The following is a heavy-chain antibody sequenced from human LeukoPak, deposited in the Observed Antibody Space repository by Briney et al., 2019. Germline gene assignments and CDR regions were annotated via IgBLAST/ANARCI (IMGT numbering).Heavy chain of an antibody. CDR2: IHSGGST. CDR1: GFTRKSNY. J-gene: IGHJ4*02. D-gene: IGHD3-22*01. CDR3: ARAHYYDSSGYSDY. V-gene: IGHV3-66*01. Sequence: WGAPRLSCAASGFTRKSNYMRWVREAPGEGLEWVSVIHSGGSTYYADSVKGRFTISRDNSKNTLYLQMNSLRAEDTAVYYCARAHYYDSSGYSDYWGQGTLVTVSS.